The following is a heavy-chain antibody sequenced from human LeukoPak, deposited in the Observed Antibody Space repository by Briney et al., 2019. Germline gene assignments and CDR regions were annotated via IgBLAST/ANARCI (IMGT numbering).Heavy chain of an antibody. J-gene: IGHJ5*02. CDR2: ISSSSSTI. CDR3: ARESCSSTSCYQPPSIIPQLWFDP. D-gene: IGHD2-2*01. CDR1: GFTFSSYS. Sequence: PGGSLRLSCAASGFTFSSYSMNWVRQAPGKGLEWVSYISSSSSTIYYADSVKGRFTISRDNAKNSLHLQMNSLRAEDTAVYYCARESCSSTSCYQPPSIIPQLWFDPWGQGTLVTVSS. V-gene: IGHV3-48*01.